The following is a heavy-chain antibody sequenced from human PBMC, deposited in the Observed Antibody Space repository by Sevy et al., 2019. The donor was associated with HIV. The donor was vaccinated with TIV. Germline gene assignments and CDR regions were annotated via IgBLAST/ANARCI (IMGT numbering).Heavy chain of an antibody. CDR3: AKDGRRGNLNPGLH. D-gene: IGHD1-26*01. CDR1: GFSVSSNY. J-gene: IGHJ4*02. V-gene: IGHV3-30*18. Sequence: GGSLRLSCAASGFSVSSNYMSWVRQAPGKGLEWVTVISYDGSKKYYADSVKGRFTISRDNSKNTIYLQMNSLRPEDTAVYYCAKDGRRGNLNPGLHWGQGTLVTVSS. CDR2: ISYDGSKK.